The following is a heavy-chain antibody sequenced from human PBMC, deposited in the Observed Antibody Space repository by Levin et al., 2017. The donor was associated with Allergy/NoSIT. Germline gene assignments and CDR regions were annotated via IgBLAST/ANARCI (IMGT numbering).Heavy chain of an antibody. Sequence: GGSLRLSCAASGFTFSSYGMHWVRQAPGKGLEWVAVISSVGRKKFYADSVKGRFTISRDNSKNTLDLQMNILRAEDTAVYYCAKDVYGSGWYPLGKDGFEMWGQGTKVSVSS. D-gene: IGHD6-19*01. CDR2: ISSVGRKK. CDR1: GFTFSSYG. J-gene: IGHJ3*02. CDR3: AKDVYGSGWYPLGKDGFEM. V-gene: IGHV3-30*18.